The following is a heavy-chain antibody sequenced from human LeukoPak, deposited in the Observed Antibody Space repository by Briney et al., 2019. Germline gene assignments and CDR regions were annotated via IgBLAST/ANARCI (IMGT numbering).Heavy chain of an antibody. Sequence: PGGSLRLSCAASGFTFGSYTMNWVRQAPGKGLEWVSSISSTSSTKFYADSVKGRFTISRDNGKNSLYLQLNSLRAEDTAVYYCARDTRPWDGTGGFDYWGQRTLVTVSS. V-gene: IGHV3-48*01. J-gene: IGHJ4*02. CDR1: GFTFGSYT. D-gene: IGHD1-26*01. CDR3: ARDTRPWDGTGGFDY. CDR2: ISSTSSTK.